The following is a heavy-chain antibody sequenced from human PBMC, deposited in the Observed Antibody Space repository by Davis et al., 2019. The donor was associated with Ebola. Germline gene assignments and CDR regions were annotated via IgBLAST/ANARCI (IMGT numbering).Heavy chain of an antibody. V-gene: IGHV1-18*01. J-gene: IGHJ5*02. Sequence: ASVKVSCKASGYTFTSYGISWVRQAPGQGLEWMGWISAYNGNTNYAQKLLGRVTMTTDTSTSTAYMELRSLRSDDTAVYYCARLSIAAAGTFWFDPWGQGTLVTVSS. CDR1: GYTFTSYG. D-gene: IGHD6-13*01. CDR3: ARLSIAAAGTFWFDP. CDR2: ISAYNGNT.